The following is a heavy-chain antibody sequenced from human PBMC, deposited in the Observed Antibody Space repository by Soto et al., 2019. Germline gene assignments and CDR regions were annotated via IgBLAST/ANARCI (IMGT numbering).Heavy chain of an antibody. V-gene: IGHV3-30*18. Sequence: GSLRLSCAASGFTFSSYGMHWVRQAPGKGLEWVAVISYDGSNKYYADSVKGRFTISRDNSKNTLYLQMNSLRAEDTAVYYCAKGRNYYYDSSGHDYWGQGTLVTVSS. D-gene: IGHD3-22*01. J-gene: IGHJ4*02. CDR3: AKGRNYYYDSSGHDY. CDR2: ISYDGSNK. CDR1: GFTFSSYG.